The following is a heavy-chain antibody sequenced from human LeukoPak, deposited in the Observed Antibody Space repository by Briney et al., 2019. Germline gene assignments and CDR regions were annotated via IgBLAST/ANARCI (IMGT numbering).Heavy chain of an antibody. D-gene: IGHD2-8*02. Sequence: GGSLRLSCAASGFTFSGSAMHWVRQASGKGPEWVGRIRSKANSYATAYAASVKGRFTISRDDSKNTAYLQMNSLKTEDTAVYYCTSGTVLVTRWGQGTLVTVSS. CDR1: GFTFSGSA. CDR2: IRSKANSYAT. CDR3: TSGTVLVTR. J-gene: IGHJ4*02. V-gene: IGHV3-73*01.